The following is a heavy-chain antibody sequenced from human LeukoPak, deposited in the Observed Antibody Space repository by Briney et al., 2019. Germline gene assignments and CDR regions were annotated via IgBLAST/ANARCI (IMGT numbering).Heavy chain of an antibody. CDR2: ISSSSSDI. J-gene: IGHJ3*02. Sequence: PGGSLRLSCAASGFTFSSYSMNWVRQAPGKGLEWVSSISSSSSDIYYADSVKGRFTISRDNAKNSLYLQMNSLRAEDTAVYYCASGYSSGWSLDAFDIWGQGTMVTLSS. D-gene: IGHD6-19*01. V-gene: IGHV3-21*01. CDR1: GFTFSSYS. CDR3: ASGYSSGWSLDAFDI.